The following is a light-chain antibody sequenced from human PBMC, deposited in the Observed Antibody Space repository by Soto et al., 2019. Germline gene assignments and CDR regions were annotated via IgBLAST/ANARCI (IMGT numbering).Light chain of an antibody. V-gene: IGLV2-14*01. J-gene: IGLJ1*01. CDR1: SSDVGGYIY. Sequence: QSALTQPASVSGSPGQSITISCTGTSSDVGGYIYVSWYQQHPGIAPKLLIYGVTNRPSGVSTRFSGSKSGNTASLTISGLQAEDEADYHCSSYTSASTLLYLFGTGTKVTVL. CDR3: SSYTSASTLLYL. CDR2: GVT.